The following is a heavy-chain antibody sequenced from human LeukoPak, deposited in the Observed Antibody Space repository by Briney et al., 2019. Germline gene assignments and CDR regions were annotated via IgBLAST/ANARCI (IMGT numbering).Heavy chain of an antibody. D-gene: IGHD5-18*01. Sequence: ASVKVSCKASGYTFTSYGISWVRQAPGQGLEWMGWISAYNGNTNYAQKLQGRVTMTTDTSTSTAYMELRSLRSDDTAVYYCARSEGMQLWLYYFDYWGQGTLVTVSS. J-gene: IGHJ4*02. CDR3: ARSEGMQLWLYYFDY. V-gene: IGHV1-18*01. CDR2: ISAYNGNT. CDR1: GYTFTSYG.